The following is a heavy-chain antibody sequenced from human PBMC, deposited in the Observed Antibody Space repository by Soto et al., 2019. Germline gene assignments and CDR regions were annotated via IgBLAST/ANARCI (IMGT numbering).Heavy chain of an antibody. V-gene: IGHV3-30*18. Sequence: GGSLRLSCAASGFTFSSYGMHWVRQAPGKGLEWVAVISYDGSNKYYVDSVKGRFTISRDNSKNTLYLQMNSLRAEDTAVYYCAKPPPDDDFWSGYLEYYFDYWGQGTLVTVSS. J-gene: IGHJ4*02. CDR2: ISYDGSNK. CDR3: AKPPPDDDFWSGYLEYYFDY. D-gene: IGHD3-3*01. CDR1: GFTFSSYG.